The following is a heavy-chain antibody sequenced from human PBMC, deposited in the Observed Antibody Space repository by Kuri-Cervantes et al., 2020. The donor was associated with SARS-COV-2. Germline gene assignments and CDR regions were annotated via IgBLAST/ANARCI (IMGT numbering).Heavy chain of an antibody. J-gene: IGHJ4*02. V-gene: IGHV3-23*01. CDR2: ISGSGGST. CDR1: GFTFSDYY. D-gene: IGHD3-9*01. CDR3: AKGADYDILTGYYIFDY. Sequence: GESLKISCAASGFTFSDYYMSWIRQAPGKGLEWVSAISGSGGSTYYADSVKGRFTISRDNSKNTLYLQMNSLRAEDTAVYYCAKGADYDILTGYYIFDYWGQGTLVTVSS.